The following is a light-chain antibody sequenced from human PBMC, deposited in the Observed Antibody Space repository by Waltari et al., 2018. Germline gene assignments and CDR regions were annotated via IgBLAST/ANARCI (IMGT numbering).Light chain of an antibody. CDR2: KEP. CDR3: QSADSTSTHVV. CDR1: ALPKQY. J-gene: IGLJ2*01. V-gene: IGLV3-25*03. Sequence: SYELTQPPSVSVSPGQTATIPCPGDALPKQYPFWYQQKPGQAPVLVTYKEPERPSGIPDRFSGSTSGTTVTLTISGVQAEDEADYYCQSADSTSTHVVFGGGTKLTVL.